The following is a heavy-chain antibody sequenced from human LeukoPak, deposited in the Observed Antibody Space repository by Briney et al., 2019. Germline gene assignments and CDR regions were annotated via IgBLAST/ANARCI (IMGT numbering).Heavy chain of an antibody. D-gene: IGHD4-17*01. J-gene: IGHJ4*02. CDR1: GFTFSSYA. V-gene: IGHV3-23*01. CDR2: ISGSGGST. Sequence: GGSLRLSCAASGFTFSSYALSWVRQAPGKGLEWVSAISGSGGSTYSADSVKGRFTISRDNSKNTLYLQMNSLRDEDTAVYYCAKGSRSDYGDCGEFFDYWGQGTLVTVSS. CDR3: AKGSRSDYGDCGEFFDY.